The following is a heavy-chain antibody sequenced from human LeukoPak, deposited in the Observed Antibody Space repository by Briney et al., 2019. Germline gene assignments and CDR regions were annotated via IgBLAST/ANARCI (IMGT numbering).Heavy chain of an antibody. CDR2: ISYDGSNK. CDR1: GFTFSSYA. J-gene: IGHJ4*02. Sequence: GGSLRLSCAASGFTFSSYAMHWVRQAPGKGLEWVAVISYDGSNKYYADSVKGRFTISRDNSKNTLYLQMNSLRAEDTARYYCATLRTAASGDYWGQGTLVTVSS. CDR3: ATLRTAASGDY. D-gene: IGHD2-2*01. V-gene: IGHV3-30*04.